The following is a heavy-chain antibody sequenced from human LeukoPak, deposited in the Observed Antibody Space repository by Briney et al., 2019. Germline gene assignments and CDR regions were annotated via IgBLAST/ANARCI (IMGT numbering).Heavy chain of an antibody. CDR1: RFTFSSYW. CDR3: ARTRDYGDYFDY. CDR2: IKQDGSEK. Sequence: GGSLRLSCAASRFTFSSYWMSWVRQAPGKGLEWVANIKQDGSEKYYVDSVKGRFTISRDNAKNSLYLQMNRLGAEDTAVYYCARTRDYGDYFDYWGQGILVTVSS. J-gene: IGHJ4*02. D-gene: IGHD4-17*01. V-gene: IGHV3-7*01.